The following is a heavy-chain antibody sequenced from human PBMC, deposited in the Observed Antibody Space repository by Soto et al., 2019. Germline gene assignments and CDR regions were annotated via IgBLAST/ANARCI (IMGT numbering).Heavy chain of an antibody. D-gene: IGHD3-10*02. V-gene: IGHV1-3*04. Sequence: AASVKVSCKASGYVFTNNYMHWVRQAPGQRLEWLGWINTATGETKYSRKFQGKLSITRDTSASTSYMEMSRLRPEDTAIYFCARGSSHYRVLFGFFDPWGQGTRVTVSS. CDR1: GYVFTNNY. CDR2: INTATGET. J-gene: IGHJ5*02. CDR3: ARGSSHYRVLFGFFDP.